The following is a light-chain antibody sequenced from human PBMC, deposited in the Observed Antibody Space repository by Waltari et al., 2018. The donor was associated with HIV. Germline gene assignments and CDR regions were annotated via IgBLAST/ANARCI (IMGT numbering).Light chain of an antibody. Sequence: QSALTQPASVSGSPGQSITISCTGTSSDVGAYNYVSWYQQHPGQAPKLMIYEVTKRPSGVSNRFSGSKAANTASLTISGLQAEDEADYYCCSYAGSSTYVFGSGTKVTVL. V-gene: IGLV2-23*02. CDR3: CSYAGSSTYV. J-gene: IGLJ1*01. CDR1: SSDVGAYNY. CDR2: EVT.